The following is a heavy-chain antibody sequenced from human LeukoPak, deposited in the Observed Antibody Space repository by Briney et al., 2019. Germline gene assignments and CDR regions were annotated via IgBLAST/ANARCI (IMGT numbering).Heavy chain of an antibody. Sequence: GGSLRLSCAASGFTFSAFAMTWVRQAPGKGLEWVSSFGGAGRAFTHHSDSVKGRLTISRDDSKNTLYLQMSSLRAEDTAVYHCAKARGATVNDPVDTRGQGTLVTVSS. CDR2: FGGAGRAFT. CDR3: AKARGATVNDPVDT. D-gene: IGHD1-1*01. J-gene: IGHJ5*02. V-gene: IGHV3-23*01. CDR1: GFTFSAFA.